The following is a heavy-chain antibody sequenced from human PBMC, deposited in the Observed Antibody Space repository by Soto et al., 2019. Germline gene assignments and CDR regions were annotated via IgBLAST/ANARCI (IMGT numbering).Heavy chain of an antibody. J-gene: IGHJ5*02. CDR1: GYTFTSYA. CDR3: AREVVETSSLWLDP. Sequence: GASVKVSCKASGYTFTSYAMHWVRQAPGQRLEWMGWINAGNGNTKYSQKFQGRVTITRDTSASTAYMELSSLRSDDTAVYYCAREVVETSSLWLDPWGQGTLVTVSS. CDR2: INAGNGNT. D-gene: IGHD6-6*01. V-gene: IGHV1-3*01.